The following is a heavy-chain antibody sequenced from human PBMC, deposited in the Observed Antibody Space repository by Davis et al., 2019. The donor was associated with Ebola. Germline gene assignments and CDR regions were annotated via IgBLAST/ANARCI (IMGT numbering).Heavy chain of an antibody. D-gene: IGHD2-2*01. V-gene: IGHV1-69*04. CDR3: ARDRGYCSSTSCYYYGMDV. CDR2: IIPILGIA. J-gene: IGHJ6*02. Sequence: AASVKVSCKASGGTFSSYGISWVRQAPGQGLEWMGRIIPILGIANYAQKFQGRVTITADKSTSTAYMELSSLRSEDTAVYYCARDRGYCSSTSCYYYGMDVWGQGTTVTVSS. CDR1: GGTFSSYG.